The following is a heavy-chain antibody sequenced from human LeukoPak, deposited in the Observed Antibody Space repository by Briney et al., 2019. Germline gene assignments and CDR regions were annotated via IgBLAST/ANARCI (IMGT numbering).Heavy chain of an antibody. CDR3: ARGTYYYDSSGPARGNY. Sequence: GGSLRLSCAASGFTFSTYWMSWVRQAPGKGLEWVANIKQDGSEKYYVDSVKGRFTISRDNAKNSLYLQMNSLRAEDTAVYHCARGTYYYDSSGPARGNYWGQGTLVTVSS. J-gene: IGHJ4*02. V-gene: IGHV3-7*04. D-gene: IGHD3-22*01. CDR2: IKQDGSEK. CDR1: GFTFSTYW.